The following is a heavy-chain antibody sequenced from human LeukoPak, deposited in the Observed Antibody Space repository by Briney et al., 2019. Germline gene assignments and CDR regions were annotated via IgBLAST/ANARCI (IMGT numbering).Heavy chain of an antibody. D-gene: IGHD3-9*01. CDR1: GGSVSHSNW. CDR2: VHFSGDI. Sequence: SETLSLTCAVSGGSVSHSNWWAWVRQPPGRSLEWIGAVHFSGDIYYNPSVISRVTISVDRSKNQYFLRLNSLTATDTAIYYCARLPTGYPNWFDAWGRGILVTVSS. V-gene: IGHV4-39*01. CDR3: ARLPTGYPNWFDA. J-gene: IGHJ5*02.